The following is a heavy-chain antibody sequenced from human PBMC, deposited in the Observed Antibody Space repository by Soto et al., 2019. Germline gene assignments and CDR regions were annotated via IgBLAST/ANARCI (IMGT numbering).Heavy chain of an antibody. CDR1: GYSFTSYW. V-gene: IGHV5-51*01. J-gene: IGHJ4*01. Sequence: PGESLKISCKTSGYSFTSYWIGWVRQMPGKGMEWMGNIYPYDSDTRYSPSFQGQVTISADTSITPAYLQWSGLRASDTAMYFCARHLVGSTRGNFDYWGQGTLVTVSS. D-gene: IGHD2-2*01. CDR3: ARHLVGSTRGNFDY. CDR2: IYPYDSDT.